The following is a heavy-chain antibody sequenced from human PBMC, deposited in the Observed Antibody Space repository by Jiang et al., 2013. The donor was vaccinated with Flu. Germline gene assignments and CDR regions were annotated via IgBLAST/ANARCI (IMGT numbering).Heavy chain of an antibody. J-gene: IGHJ4*02. CDR1: GFTFSNAW. CDR2: IKSKTDGGTT. Sequence: VQLLESGGGLVKPGGSLRLSCAASGFTFSNAWMNWVRQAPGKGPEWVGRIKSKTDGGTTDHAAPVKGRFTISRDDSKNTLYLQMNSLKTEDTAVYYCTTDFEAAAIHLDYWGQGTLVTVSS. D-gene: IGHD2-15*01. V-gene: IGHV3-15*07. CDR3: TTDFEAAAIHLDY.